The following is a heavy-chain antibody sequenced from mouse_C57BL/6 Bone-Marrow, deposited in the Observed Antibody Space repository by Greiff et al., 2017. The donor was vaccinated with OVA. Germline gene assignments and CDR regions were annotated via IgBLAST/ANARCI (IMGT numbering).Heavy chain of an antibody. Sequence: VQLQQSGAELVRPGASVKLSCTASGFNIKDDYMHWVKQRPEQGLEWIGWIDPENGDTEYASKFQGKATITADTSSNTAYLQLSSLTSEDTAVYYCFYYYGSSRYFDVWGTGTTVTVSS. V-gene: IGHV14-4*01. J-gene: IGHJ1*03. CDR1: GFNIKDDY. CDR3: FYYYGSSRYFDV. D-gene: IGHD1-1*01. CDR2: IDPENGDT.